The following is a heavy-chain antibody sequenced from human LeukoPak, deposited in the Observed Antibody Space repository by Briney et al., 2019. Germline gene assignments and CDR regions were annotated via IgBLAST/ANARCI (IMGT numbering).Heavy chain of an antibody. CDR2: IYYSGST. CDR3: ARDDQRELLGN. D-gene: IGHD1-26*01. J-gene: IGHJ4*02. V-gene: IGHV4-59*01. CDR1: GGSISSYY. Sequence: PSETLSLTCTVSGGSISSYYWSWIRQPPGKGLEWIGYIYYSGSTNYNPSLKSRVTISVDTSKNQFSLKLSSVTAADTAVYYCARDDQRELLGNWGQGTLVTVSS.